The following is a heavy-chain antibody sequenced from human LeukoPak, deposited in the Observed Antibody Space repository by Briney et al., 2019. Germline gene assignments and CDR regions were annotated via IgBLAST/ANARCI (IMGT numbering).Heavy chain of an antibody. Sequence: SETLSLTCTVSGGSISSSSYYWGWIRQPPGKGLEWIGSIYYSGTTYYNPSLKSRVTISVDTSKNQFSLKLSSVTAADTAVYYCAREQGGYDFWSSYYYYMDVWGKGTTVTVSS. V-gene: IGHV4-39*07. J-gene: IGHJ6*03. CDR3: AREQGGYDFWSSYYYYMDV. CDR2: IYYSGTT. CDR1: GGSISSSSYY. D-gene: IGHD3-3*01.